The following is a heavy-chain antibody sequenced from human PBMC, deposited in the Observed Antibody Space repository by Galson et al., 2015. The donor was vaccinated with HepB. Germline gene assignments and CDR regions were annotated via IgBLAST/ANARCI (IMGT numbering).Heavy chain of an antibody. CDR1: GFTFSSYW. CDR3: ARGPRFLEWLPIRDYYYGMDV. D-gene: IGHD3-3*01. V-gene: IGHV3-74*01. J-gene: IGHJ6*02. CDR2: INSDGSST. Sequence: SLRLSCAASGFTFSSYWMHWVRQAPGKGLVWVSRINSDGSSTSYADSVKGRFTISRDNAKNTLYLQMNSLRAEDTAVYYCARGPRFLEWLPIRDYYYGMDVWGQGTTVTVSS.